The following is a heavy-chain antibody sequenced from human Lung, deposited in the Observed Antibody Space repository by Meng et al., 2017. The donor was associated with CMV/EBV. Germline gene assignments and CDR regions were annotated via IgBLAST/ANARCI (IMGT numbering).Heavy chain of an antibody. J-gene: IGHJ5*02. D-gene: IGHD2-15*01. CDR1: GFTFDDHA. Sequence: GESXKISCAASGFTFDDHAMHWVRQRPGKGLEWVSLITWDGGNTYYADSVKGRFTISRDNSKNSLYLQMNSLRTEDTALYYCAKDGSDSSLGWLDPWGQGTLVTVSS. CDR2: ITWDGGNT. CDR3: AKDGSDSSLGWLDP. V-gene: IGHV3-43D*03.